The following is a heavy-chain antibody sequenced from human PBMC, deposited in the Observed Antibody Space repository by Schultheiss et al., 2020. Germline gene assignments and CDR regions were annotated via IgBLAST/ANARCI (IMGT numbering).Heavy chain of an antibody. CDR3: ATPIAAAVDDAFDI. V-gene: IGHV4-38-2*01. J-gene: IGHJ3*02. CDR2: IYYSGST. CDR1: GYSISSGYY. Sequence: SETLSLTCAVSGYSISSGYYWGWIRQPPGKGLEWIGYIYYSGSTNYNPSLKSRVTISVDTSKNQFSLKLSSVTAADTAVYYCATPIAAAVDDAFDIWGQGTMVTVSS. D-gene: IGHD6-13*01.